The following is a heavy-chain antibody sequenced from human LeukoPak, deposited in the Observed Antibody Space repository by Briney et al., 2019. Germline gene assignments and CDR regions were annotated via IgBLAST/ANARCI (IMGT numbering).Heavy chain of an antibody. CDR1: GGSFSGYY. V-gene: IGHV4-34*01. Sequence: SETLSLTCAVYGGSFSGYYWSWIRQPPGKGLEWIGEINHSGSTNYNPSLKSRVTISVDTSKNQFSLKLSSVTAADTAVYYCAGVSALRDCDILTGLVPYYFDYWGQGTLVTVSS. J-gene: IGHJ4*02. CDR3: AGVSALRDCDILTGLVPYYFDY. CDR2: INHSGST. D-gene: IGHD3-9*01.